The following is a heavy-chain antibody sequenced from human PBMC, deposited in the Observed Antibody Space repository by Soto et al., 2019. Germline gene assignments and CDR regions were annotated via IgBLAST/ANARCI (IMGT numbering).Heavy chain of an antibody. V-gene: IGHV4-59*01. D-gene: IGHD3-3*01. J-gene: IGHJ2*01. CDR3: TIFIWYFDR. CDR2: IYYTGST. Sequence: QVQLQESGPGLVKPSETLSLTCTVSGGSISSYFWSWIRQPPGKGLEWIGCIYYTGSTNYNPALKRRVTISVDTSKNQCSPQQRSVTAADTAVYLITIFIWYFDRWGRCTMVTVSS. CDR1: GGSISSYF.